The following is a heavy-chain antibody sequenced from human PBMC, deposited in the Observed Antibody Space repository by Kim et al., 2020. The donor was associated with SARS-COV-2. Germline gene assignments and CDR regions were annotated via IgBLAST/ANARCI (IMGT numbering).Heavy chain of an antibody. CDR1: GFTFSDYY. D-gene: IGHD6-13*01. V-gene: IGHV3-11*01. Sequence: GGSLRLSCAASGFTFSDYYMSWIRQAPGKGLEWVSYISSSGSTIYYADSVKGRFTISRDNAKNSLYMQMNSLRAEDTAVYYCGGSSSYNYGMDVWGQGTTVTVSS. CDR2: ISSSGSTI. CDR3: GGSSSYNYGMDV. J-gene: IGHJ6*02.